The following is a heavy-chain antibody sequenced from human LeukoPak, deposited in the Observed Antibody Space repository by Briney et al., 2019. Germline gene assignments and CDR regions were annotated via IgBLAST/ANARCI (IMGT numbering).Heavy chain of an antibody. CDR1: GFTFSSYG. CDR2: IWYDGSNK. D-gene: IGHD6-13*01. J-gene: IGHJ4*02. V-gene: IGHV3-33*01. CDR3: ARDRSDRVSRTFDY. Sequence: PGRSLRLSCAASGFTFSSYGMHRVRQAPGKGLEWVAVIWYDGSNKYYADSVKGRFTISRDNSKNTLYLQMNSLRAEDTAVYYCARDRSDRVSRTFDYWGQGTLVTVSS.